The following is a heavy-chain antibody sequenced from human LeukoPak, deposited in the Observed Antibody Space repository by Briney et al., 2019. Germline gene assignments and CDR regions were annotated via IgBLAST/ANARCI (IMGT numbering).Heavy chain of an antibody. V-gene: IGHV1-2*02. CDR1: VYTFTCYF. Sequence: ASVKISCKASVYTFTCYFMHWVRQAPGQGPEWMGWINPNSGGTNYAQKFQGRVIMTRDTSISTAYMELSRLRSDDTAVYYCARVSEYYYFDYWGQGTLVTVSS. J-gene: IGHJ4*02. CDR2: INPNSGGT. D-gene: IGHD2/OR15-2a*01. CDR3: ARVSEYYYFDY.